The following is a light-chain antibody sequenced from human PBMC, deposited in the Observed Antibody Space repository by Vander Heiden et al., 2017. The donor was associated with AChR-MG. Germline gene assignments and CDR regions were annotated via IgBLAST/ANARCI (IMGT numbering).Light chain of an antibody. V-gene: IGKV3-11*01. CDR1: ENIDRY. CDR2: DTS. Sequence: EIVLTQSPATLSLSPGDTAALSCRASENIDRYIVWYQHKPGQSPRLLITDTSNRATGTPPRFSGSGYGTDFTLTISSLEPEDFAVYYCQQRSGWPPYPFGQGTRLEI. CDR3: QQRSGWPPYP. J-gene: IGKJ2*01.